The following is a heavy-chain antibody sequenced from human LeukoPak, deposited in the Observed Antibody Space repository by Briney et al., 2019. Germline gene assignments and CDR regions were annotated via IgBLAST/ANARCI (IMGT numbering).Heavy chain of an antibody. Sequence: SETLSLTCTVSGGSISSYYWSWIRQPAEKGLEWIGHIYTSGSTNYNPSLKSRVTMSVDTSKNQFSLKLGSVTAADTAVYYCARDDGWGYSSGSTSAGYWGQGTLVTVSS. V-gene: IGHV4-4*07. CDR3: ARDDGWGYSSGSTSAGY. J-gene: IGHJ4*02. D-gene: IGHD3-22*01. CDR1: GGSISSYY. CDR2: IYTSGST.